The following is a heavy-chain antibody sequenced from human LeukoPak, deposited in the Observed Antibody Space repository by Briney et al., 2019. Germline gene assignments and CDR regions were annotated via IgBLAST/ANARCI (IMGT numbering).Heavy chain of an antibody. V-gene: IGHV4-30-4*01. CDR1: SGSISSGDYY. J-gene: IGHJ3*02. D-gene: IGHD6-13*01. CDR2: IYYSGST. Sequence: SETLSLTCTVSSGSISSGDYYWSWIRQPPGKGLEWIGYIYYSGSTYYNPSLKSRVTISVDTSKNQFSLKLSSVTAADTAVYYCARDSSSWDSDAFDIWGQGTMVTVSS. CDR3: ARDSSSWDSDAFDI.